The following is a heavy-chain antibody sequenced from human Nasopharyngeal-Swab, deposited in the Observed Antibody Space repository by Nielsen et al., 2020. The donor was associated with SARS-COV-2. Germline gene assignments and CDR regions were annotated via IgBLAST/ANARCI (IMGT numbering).Heavy chain of an antibody. Sequence: SETLPLTCAVYGGSFSGYYWSWIRQPPGKGLEWIGEINHSGTTSYNPSLKSRVTISSDTSKNQFSLKLSSVTAADTAVYYCARGHRSISMIVVVIATAHFYFDSWGRGTLVTVTS. CDR1: GGSFSGYY. D-gene: IGHD3-22*01. J-gene: IGHJ4*02. CDR2: INHSGTT. CDR3: ARGHRSISMIVVVIATAHFYFDS. V-gene: IGHV4-34*01.